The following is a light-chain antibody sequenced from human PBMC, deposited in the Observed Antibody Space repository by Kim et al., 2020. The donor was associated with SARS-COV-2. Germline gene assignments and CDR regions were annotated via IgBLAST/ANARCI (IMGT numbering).Light chain of an antibody. Sequence: ASVGDRVTITSRASQKISVYLTWYQQRPGKAPKRLMSAASSVQSGVPSRFSGSGSGTDFTLSISSLQPEDFATYYCQQTYSTPPTFGQGTKVDIK. V-gene: IGKV1-39*01. CDR3: QQTYSTPPT. CDR1: QKISVY. J-gene: IGKJ1*01. CDR2: AAS.